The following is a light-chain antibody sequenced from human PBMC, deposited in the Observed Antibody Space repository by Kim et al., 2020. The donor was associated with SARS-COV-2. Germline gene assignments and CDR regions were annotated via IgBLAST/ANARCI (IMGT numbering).Light chain of an antibody. J-gene: IGLJ2*01. V-gene: IGLV3-21*02. CDR2: DVS. CDR3: QVWDISSVV. Sequence: VAPGETARLTCGGNNIGTESVHWYQQRAGQAPVLVVHDVSDRPSGIPERISGSKSEDTATLTISRVEAGDEADYYCQVWDISSVVFGVGTQLTVL. CDR1: NIGTES.